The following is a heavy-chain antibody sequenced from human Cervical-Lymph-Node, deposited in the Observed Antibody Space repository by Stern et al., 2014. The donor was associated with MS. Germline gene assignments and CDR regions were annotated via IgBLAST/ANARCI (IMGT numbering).Heavy chain of an antibody. J-gene: IGHJ6*02. D-gene: IGHD1/OR15-1a*01. Sequence: QVQLVESGAEVTKPWASVKVSCHASGYTFTAYYIHWVLQAPRQGFEWKGRIIPNSGGTSYAQKCQGRVTMTRDTSISTAYMDLSSLRSDDTAVYYCAMGNSVNDYYYGMDVWGQGTTVTVSS. CDR1: GYTFTAYY. V-gene: IGHV1-2*06. CDR2: IIPNSGGT. CDR3: AMGNSVNDYYYGMDV.